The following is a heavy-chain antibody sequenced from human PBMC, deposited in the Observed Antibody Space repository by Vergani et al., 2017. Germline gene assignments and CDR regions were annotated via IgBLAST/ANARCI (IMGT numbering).Heavy chain of an antibody. CDR1: GDSVSSGKW. CDR2: IHHSGST. CDR3: ARVSVWGSYWFFDY. V-gene: IGHV4-4*03. D-gene: IGHD3-16*01. Sequence: QVQLQESGPGLVKPPGTLSLTCAVFGDSVSSGKWWSWVRQPPGKGLEWIGEIHHSGSTNYNPSLKSRVTISIDKSKNQFSLKLTSVTAADTAVYYCARVSVWGSYWFFDYWGQGTLVTVSS. J-gene: IGHJ4*02.